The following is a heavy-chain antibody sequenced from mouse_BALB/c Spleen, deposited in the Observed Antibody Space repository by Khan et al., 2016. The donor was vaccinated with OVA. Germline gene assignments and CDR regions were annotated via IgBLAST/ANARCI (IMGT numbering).Heavy chain of an antibody. V-gene: IGHV1S137*01. CDR3: ARPAYDGYYDY. Sequence: VQLQESGPELVRPGVSVKISCKGSGYTFTDYAMHWVKQSHAKSLEWIGLISTYSGNTNYNQQFKGKATMTVDKSPSTAYMELARLTSEDSAIYYSARPAYDGYYDYGGQGTTLTVSS. CDR2: ISTYSGNT. J-gene: IGHJ2*01. D-gene: IGHD2-3*01. CDR1: GYTFTDYA.